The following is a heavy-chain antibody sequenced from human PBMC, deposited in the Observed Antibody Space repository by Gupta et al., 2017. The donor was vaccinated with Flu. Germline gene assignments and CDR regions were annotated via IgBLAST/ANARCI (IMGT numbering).Heavy chain of an antibody. J-gene: IGHJ4*02. CDR2: IWYDGSNK. D-gene: IGHD6-19*01. Sequence: QVQLVESGGGVVQPGRSLRLSCAASGFTFSSYGMHWVRQAPGKGLEGVAVIWYDGSNKYYADSVKGRFTISRDNSKNTLYLQMNSLRAEDTAVYYRARTVAGYYFDYWGQGTLVTVSS. V-gene: IGHV3-33*01. CDR1: GFTFSSYG. CDR3: ARTVAGYYFDY.